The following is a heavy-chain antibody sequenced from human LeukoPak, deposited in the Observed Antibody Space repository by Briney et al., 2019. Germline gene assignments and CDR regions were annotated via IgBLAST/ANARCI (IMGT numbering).Heavy chain of an antibody. V-gene: IGHV3-30-3*01. J-gene: IGHJ4*02. CDR1: GFTFSSYA. Sequence: GGSLRPSCAASGFTFSSYAMHWVRQAPGKGLEWAAVISYDGSNKYYADSVKGRFTISRDNSKNTLYLQMNSLRAEDTAVYYCARDLDNYYDSSGKDYWGQGTLVTVSS. CDR3: ARDLDNYYDSSGKDY. CDR2: ISYDGSNK. D-gene: IGHD3-22*01.